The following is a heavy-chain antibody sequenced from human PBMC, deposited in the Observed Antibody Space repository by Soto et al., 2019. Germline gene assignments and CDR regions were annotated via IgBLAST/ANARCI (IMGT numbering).Heavy chain of an antibody. CDR3: ARGGVSTRTFDY. D-gene: IGHD3-3*01. CDR1: GYNFAGYW. V-gene: IGHV5-51*01. CDR2: IYPSDSDT. Sequence: GEPLKISCKGSGYNFAGYWIAWVRQMPGKGLELMGIIYPSDSDTRYRPSFQGQVTISADKSISSAYLQWSSLRASDTAMYYCARGGVSTRTFDYWGQGTPVTVSS. J-gene: IGHJ4*02.